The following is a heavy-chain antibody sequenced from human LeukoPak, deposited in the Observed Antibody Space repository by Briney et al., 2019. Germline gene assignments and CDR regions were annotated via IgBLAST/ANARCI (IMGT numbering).Heavy chain of an antibody. Sequence: SETLSLTCTVSGGSISSYYWSWIWQPPGRGLEWIGYIYYSGSTNYNPSLKSRVTISVDTSKNQFSLKLSSVTAADTAVYYCARRGHSSGLGWYYFDYWGQGTLVTVSS. CDR1: GGSISSYY. V-gene: IGHV4-59*08. D-gene: IGHD6-19*01. J-gene: IGHJ4*02. CDR3: ARRGHSSGLGWYYFDY. CDR2: IYYSGST.